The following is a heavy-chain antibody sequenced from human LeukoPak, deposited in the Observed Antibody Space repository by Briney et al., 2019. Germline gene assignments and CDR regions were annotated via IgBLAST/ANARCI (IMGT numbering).Heavy chain of an antibody. J-gene: IGHJ4*02. V-gene: IGHV4-61*01. D-gene: IGHD6-19*01. CDR2: IDYNGRT. CDR3: ARGTGWLTDH. CDR1: GGSVSSGTYF. Sequence: SETLSLTCTVSGGSVSSGTYFLNWVRQAPGKGLEWIGYIDYNGRTNYNPSLKSRVTISVGTSKNQFPLKVRSVTATDTAVYYCARGTGWLTDHWGQGTLVTVSS.